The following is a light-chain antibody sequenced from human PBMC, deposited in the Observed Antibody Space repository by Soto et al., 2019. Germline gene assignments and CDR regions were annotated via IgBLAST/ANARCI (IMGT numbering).Light chain of an antibody. CDR1: QDIATW. CDR2: SAS. CDR3: QQATNFPLT. V-gene: IGKV1-12*01. J-gene: IGKJ4*01. Sequence: DIQMTQSPSSVSASVGDRVTITCRASQDIATWLAWYQQKAGKAPKLLIYSASSLQGGVPSRFSGSGSGTEFTLTISSLQPEDCATYYCQQATNFPLTFGGGTKVEIK.